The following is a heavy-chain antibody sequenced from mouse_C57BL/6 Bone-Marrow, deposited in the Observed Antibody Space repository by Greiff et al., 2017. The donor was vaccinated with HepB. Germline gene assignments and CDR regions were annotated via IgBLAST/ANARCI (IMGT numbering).Heavy chain of an antibody. Sequence: QVTLKVSGPGILQPSQTLSLTCSFSGFSLSTFGMGVGWIRQPSGKGLEWLAHIWWDDDKYYNPALKSRLTISKDTSKNLVFLKIANVDTADTATYYCARIHYYGSSFPYYFDYWGQGTTLTVSS. CDR1: GFSLSTFGMG. CDR2: IWWDDDK. CDR3: ARIHYYGSSFPYYFDY. J-gene: IGHJ2*01. D-gene: IGHD1-1*01. V-gene: IGHV8-8*01.